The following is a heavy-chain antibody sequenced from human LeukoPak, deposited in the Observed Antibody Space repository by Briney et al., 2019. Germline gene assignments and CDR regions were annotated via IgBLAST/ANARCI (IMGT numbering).Heavy chain of an antibody. D-gene: IGHD4-11*01. CDR1: GGSISSYY. CDR2: IYYSGST. V-gene: IGHV4-59*01. CDR3: ATGRYRGPFGY. Sequence: KPSETLSLTCTVSGGSISSYYWSWIRQPPGKGLEWIGYIYYSGSTNYNPSLKSRVTISVDTSKNQFSLKLSSVTAADTAVYYCATGRYRGPFGYWGQGTLVTVSS. J-gene: IGHJ4*02.